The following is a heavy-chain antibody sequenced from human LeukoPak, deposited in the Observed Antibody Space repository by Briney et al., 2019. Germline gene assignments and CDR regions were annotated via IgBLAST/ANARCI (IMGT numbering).Heavy chain of an antibody. J-gene: IGHJ3*02. CDR1: GFTFSDAW. CDR3: ARSSTGEMGAFDI. V-gene: IGHV3-21*01. D-gene: IGHD1-14*01. CDR2: ISSSSSYI. Sequence: GGSLRLSCAASGFTFSDAWMNWVRQAPGKGLEWVSSISSSSSYIYYADSVKGRFTISRDNAKNSLYLQMNSLRAEDTAVYYCARSSTGEMGAFDIWGQGTMVTVSS.